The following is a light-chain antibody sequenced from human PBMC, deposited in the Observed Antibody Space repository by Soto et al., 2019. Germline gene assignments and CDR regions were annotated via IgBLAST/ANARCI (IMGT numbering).Light chain of an antibody. V-gene: IGKV4-1*01. Sequence: DIVMTQSPDSLAVSLGERATTNCKSSQSVLYNSNNKHYLAWYQQKPGQHPKLLISWASTRESGVPDRFSDSGSGKDFTLTISSLQAEDVAVYYFQKHHNTPATFGQGTKVEIK. J-gene: IGKJ1*01. CDR3: QKHHNTPAT. CDR2: WAS. CDR1: QSVLYNSNNKHY.